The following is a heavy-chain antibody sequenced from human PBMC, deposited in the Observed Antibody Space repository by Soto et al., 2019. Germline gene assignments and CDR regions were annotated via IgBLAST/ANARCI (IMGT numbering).Heavy chain of an antibody. V-gene: IGHV3-33*01. Sequence: QVQLVESGGGVVQPGRSLRLSCAASGFTFSSYGMHWVRQAPGKGLEWVAVIWYDGSNKYYADSVKGRFTISRDNSKNTLYLQMNSLRAEDTAVYYCARELQGGYSYDKYCGGFDYWGQGTLVTVSS. J-gene: IGHJ4*02. CDR1: GFTFSSYG. CDR2: IWYDGSNK. CDR3: ARELQGGYSYDKYCGGFDY. D-gene: IGHD5-18*01.